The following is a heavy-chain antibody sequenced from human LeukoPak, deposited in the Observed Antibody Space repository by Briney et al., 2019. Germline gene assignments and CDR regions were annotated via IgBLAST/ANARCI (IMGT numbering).Heavy chain of an antibody. J-gene: IGHJ5*02. CDR2: INHSGST. CDR3: ARTVASSILRGYNWFDP. Sequence: PSETLSLTCAVYGGSFSGYYWSWIRQPPGKGLEWIGEINHSGSTNYNPSLKSRVTISVDTSKNQFSLKLSSVTAADTAVYYCARTVASSILRGYNWFDPWGQGTLVTVSS. CDR1: GGSFSGYY. V-gene: IGHV4-34*01. D-gene: IGHD5-12*01.